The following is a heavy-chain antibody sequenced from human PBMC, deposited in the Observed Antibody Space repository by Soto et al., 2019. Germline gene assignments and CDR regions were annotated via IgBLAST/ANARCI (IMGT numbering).Heavy chain of an antibody. D-gene: IGHD6-19*01. CDR1: GYSFTSYW. V-gene: IGHV5-51*01. J-gene: IGHJ4*02. CDR2: IYPGDSDT. CDR3: ARAPQWLVFYFDY. Sequence: GESLKISCKGSGYSFTSYWICWVRQMPGKGLEWMGIIYPGDSDTRYSPSFQGQVTISADKSISTAYLQWSSLKASDTAMYYCARAPQWLVFYFDYWGQGTLVTVSS.